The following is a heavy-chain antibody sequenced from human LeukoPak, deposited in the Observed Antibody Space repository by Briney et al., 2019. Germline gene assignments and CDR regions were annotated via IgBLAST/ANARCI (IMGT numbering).Heavy chain of an antibody. D-gene: IGHD3-22*01. J-gene: IGHJ4*02. CDR1: GYTFTSYY. CDR2: INPSGGST. CDR3: ARARASYYDSNGYYQPYYFDY. V-gene: IGHV1-46*01. Sequence: ASVKVSCKASGYTFTSYYMHWVRQAPGQGLEWMGIINPSGGSTSYAQKFQGRVTMTRDTSISTAYMELSRLRSDDTAVYYCARARASYYDSNGYYQPYYFDYWGQGTLVTVSS.